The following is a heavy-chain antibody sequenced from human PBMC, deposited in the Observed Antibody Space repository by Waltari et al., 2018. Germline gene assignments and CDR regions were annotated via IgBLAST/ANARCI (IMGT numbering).Heavy chain of an antibody. J-gene: IGHJ4*02. Sequence: EVQLVESGGVVVQPGGSLRLSCAASGLTFDDYAMPWVRQAPGKGLELVSLISWDGGSTYYADSVKGRFTISRDNSKNSLYLQMNSLRAEDTALYYCAKDIYEGGVGATYFDYWGQGTLVTVSS. CDR1: GLTFDDYA. V-gene: IGHV3-43D*03. D-gene: IGHD1-26*01. CDR2: ISWDGGST. CDR3: AKDIYEGGVGATYFDY.